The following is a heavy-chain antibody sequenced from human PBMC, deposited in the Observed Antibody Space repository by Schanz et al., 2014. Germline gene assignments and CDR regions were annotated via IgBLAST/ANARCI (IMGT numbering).Heavy chain of an antibody. J-gene: IGHJ4*02. D-gene: IGHD2-8*02. Sequence: QVQGVQSGADVKKPGTAVKVSCKASEYTFTRHYMHWVRQAPGQGLEWMGIIHSTGGTTSHAQKFQGRVTMTRDTSISTAYMELSRLRSDDTAVYYCARGLVRYFAYWGQGTLVTVSS. CDR2: IHSTGGTT. CDR3: ARGLVRYFAY. CDR1: EYTFTRHY. V-gene: IGHV1-46*01.